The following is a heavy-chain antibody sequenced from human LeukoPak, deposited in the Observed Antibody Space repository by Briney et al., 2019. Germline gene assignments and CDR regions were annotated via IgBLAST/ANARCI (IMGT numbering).Heavy chain of an antibody. D-gene: IGHD2-15*01. J-gene: IGHJ6*03. CDR1: EFTFSTYS. CDR2: ITSSGSTV. V-gene: IGHV3-48*01. Sequence: GGSLRLSCAASEFTFSTYSMNWVRQAPGQGLEWLSHITSSGSTVFYADSVKGRFTISRDNANNSVSLQMNSLRADDTAVYYCARGYTWSSYSNYYYYMDVWGKGTTVTLSS. CDR3: ARGYTWSSYSNYYYYMDV.